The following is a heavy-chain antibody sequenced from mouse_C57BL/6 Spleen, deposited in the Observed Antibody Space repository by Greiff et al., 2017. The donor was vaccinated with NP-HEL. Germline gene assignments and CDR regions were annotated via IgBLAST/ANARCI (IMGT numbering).Heavy chain of an antibody. D-gene: IGHD2-4*01. CDR1: GYTFTSYW. J-gene: IGHJ3*01. V-gene: IGHV1-61*01. CDR3: ARFGDYGTWFAY. Sequence: QVQLQQPGAELVRPGSSVKLSCKASGYTFTSYWMDWVKQRPGQGLEWIGNIYPSDSETHYTQKFKDKATLTVDKSSSTAYMQLSSLTSEDSAVYYCARFGDYGTWFAYWGQGTLVTVSA. CDR2: IYPSDSET.